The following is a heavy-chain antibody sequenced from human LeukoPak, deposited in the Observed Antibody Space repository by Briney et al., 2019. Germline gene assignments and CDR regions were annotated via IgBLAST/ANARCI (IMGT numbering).Heavy chain of an antibody. CDR1: GYSISSGYY. J-gene: IGHJ3*02. CDR2: IYHSGST. CDR3: ARERSGFDI. D-gene: IGHD2-15*01. Sequence: SETLSLTCTVSGYSISSGYYWGWIRQPPGKGLEWIGSIYHSGSTYYNPSLKSRVTISVDTSKNQFSLKLSSVTAADTAVYYCARERSGFDIWGQGTMVTVSS. V-gene: IGHV4-38-2*02.